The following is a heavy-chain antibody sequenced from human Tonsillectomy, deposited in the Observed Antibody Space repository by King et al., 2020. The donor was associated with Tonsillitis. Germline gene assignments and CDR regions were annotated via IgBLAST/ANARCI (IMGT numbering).Heavy chain of an antibody. CDR3: ATEDSSGYYGSY. CDR2: INSDGSST. D-gene: IGHD3-22*01. CDR1: GFTFSSYW. V-gene: IGHV3-74*01. Sequence: VQLVESGGGLVQPVGSLRLSCAASGFTFSSYWMHWVRQAPGKGLVWVSRINSDGSSTSYADSVKGRFTISRDNAKNTLYLQMNSLRAEDTAVYYCATEDSSGYYGSYWGQGILVTVSS. J-gene: IGHJ4*02.